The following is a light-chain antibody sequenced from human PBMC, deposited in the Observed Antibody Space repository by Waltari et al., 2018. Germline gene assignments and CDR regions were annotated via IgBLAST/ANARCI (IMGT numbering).Light chain of an antibody. CDR2: EVS. J-gene: IGKJ1*01. CDR3: MQGTQLPWT. V-gene: IGKV2-29*02. Sequence: EIIMSQTPLSQAVTPGQPATISCKSSQSLLHRNGKTFLFWYLQKSGQSPQLLISEVSRRFSGVPDRFSGSGSGTDFALRISRVEADDVGVYYCMQGTQLPWTFGQGTKVEIK. CDR1: QSLLHRNGKTF.